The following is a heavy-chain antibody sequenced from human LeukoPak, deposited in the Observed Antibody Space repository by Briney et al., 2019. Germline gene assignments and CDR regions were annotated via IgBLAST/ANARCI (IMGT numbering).Heavy chain of an antibody. CDR2: ISWDGGST. J-gene: IGHJ4*02. CDR3: ARDRPPYGDYAD. D-gene: IGHD4-17*01. CDR1: GFTFDDYT. Sequence: PGGSLRLSCAASGFTFDDYTMHWVRQAPGKGLEWVSLISWDGGSTYYADSVKGRFTISRDNAKNSLYLQMNSLRAEDTAVYYCARDRPPYGDYADWGQGTLVTVSS. V-gene: IGHV3-43*01.